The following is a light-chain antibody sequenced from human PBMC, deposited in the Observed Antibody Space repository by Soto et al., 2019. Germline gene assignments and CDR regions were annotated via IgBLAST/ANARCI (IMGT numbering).Light chain of an antibody. CDR3: QQYNNWSWT. CDR1: QSVSSN. Sequence: EIVMTQSPATLSVSPGERATLSCRASQSVSSNLAWYQQKPGQAPRLLIYGASTRATGIPARFSGSGSGTEFTLTISRLQSEDFAVYYWQQYNNWSWTFGQGTKVEIK. V-gene: IGKV3-15*01. CDR2: GAS. J-gene: IGKJ1*01.